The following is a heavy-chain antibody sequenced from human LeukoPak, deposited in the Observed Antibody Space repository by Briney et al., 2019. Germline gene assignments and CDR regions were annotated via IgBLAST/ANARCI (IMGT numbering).Heavy chain of an antibody. V-gene: IGHV1-46*01. J-gene: IGHJ4*02. CDR3: ARATISSELDY. Sequence: ASVKVSCKASGYTFTSYYMHWVRQAPGQGLEWMGIINPSGGSTSYAQKFQGRVTITRDTSTSTVYMELSSLRSEDTAAYYCARATISSELDYWGQGTLVTVSS. CDR1: GYTFTSYY. D-gene: IGHD3-22*01. CDR2: INPSGGST.